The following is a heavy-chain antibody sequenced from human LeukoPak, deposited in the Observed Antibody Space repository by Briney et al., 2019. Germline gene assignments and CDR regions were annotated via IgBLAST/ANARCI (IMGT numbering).Heavy chain of an antibody. CDR1: GFTFSSYA. Sequence: GGSLRLSCAASGFTFSSYAMSWVRQAPGKGLEWVSTIIGSGGSTYYADSVKGRFTISRDNSKNTLYLQMNSLRAGDTAVYYCAKSVAGGSHIHFDYWGQGTLVTVSS. J-gene: IGHJ4*02. V-gene: IGHV3-23*01. D-gene: IGHD2-15*01. CDR2: IIGSGGST. CDR3: AKSVAGGSHIHFDY.